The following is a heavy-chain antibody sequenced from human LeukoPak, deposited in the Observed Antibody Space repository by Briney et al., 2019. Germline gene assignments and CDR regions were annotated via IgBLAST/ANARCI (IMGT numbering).Heavy chain of an antibody. CDR1: GFTFSSYS. J-gene: IGHJ4*02. V-gene: IGHV3-48*02. CDR2: ISSSTITI. Sequence: GGSLRLSCAASGFTFSSYSMSWVRQAPGKGLEWVSYISSSTITIYYADSVKGRFTISRDNAKNPLYLQVNSLRDEDTAVYYCARAMYSSDWYDLDYWGQGTLVTVSS. CDR3: ARAMYSSDWYDLDY. D-gene: IGHD6-19*01.